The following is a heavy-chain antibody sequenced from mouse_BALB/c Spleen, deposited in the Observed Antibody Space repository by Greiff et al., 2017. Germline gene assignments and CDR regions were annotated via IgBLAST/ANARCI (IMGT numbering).Heavy chain of an antibody. CDR1: GYSITSDYA. V-gene: IGHV3-2*02. CDR3: ARGDRYDGAWFAY. D-gene: IGHD2-14*01. CDR2: ISYSGST. J-gene: IGHJ3*01. Sequence: DVQLQESGPGLVKPSQSLSLTCTVTGYSITSDYAWNWIRQFPGNKLEWMGYISYSGSTSYNPSLKSRISITRDTSKNQFFLQLNSVTTEDTATYYCARGDRYDGAWFAYWGQGTLVTVSA.